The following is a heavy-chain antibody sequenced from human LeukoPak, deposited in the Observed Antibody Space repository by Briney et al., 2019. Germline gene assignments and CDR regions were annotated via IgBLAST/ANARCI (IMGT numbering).Heavy chain of an antibody. CDR2: ISCDGSNK. D-gene: IGHD3-9*01. J-gene: IGHJ4*02. CDR3: AKANYDILTGYSD. V-gene: IGHV3-30*18. Sequence: PGGSLKLSCAASGFSFSSYAMSWVRQAPGKGLEWVAVISCDGSNKYYADSVKGRFTISRDNSKNTLYLQMNSLRAEDTAVYYCAKANYDILTGYSDWGQGTLVTVSS. CDR1: GFSFSSYA.